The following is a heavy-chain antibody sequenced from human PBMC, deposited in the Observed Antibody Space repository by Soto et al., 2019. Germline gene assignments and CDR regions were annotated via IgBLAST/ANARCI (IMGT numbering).Heavy chain of an antibody. D-gene: IGHD6-13*01. V-gene: IGHV4-39*01. CDR1: DGSISSSSYY. J-gene: IGHJ5*02. Sequence: QLQLQESGPGLVKPSETLSLTCTVSDGSISSSSYYWGWIRQPPGKGLEWIGSIYYGGSTYYNPSLKSRVTISVDTSKNQFSLKLSSVTAADTAVYYCASNGREYTYSWSQFDPWGQGTLVTVSS. CDR2: IYYGGST. CDR3: ASNGREYTYSWSQFDP.